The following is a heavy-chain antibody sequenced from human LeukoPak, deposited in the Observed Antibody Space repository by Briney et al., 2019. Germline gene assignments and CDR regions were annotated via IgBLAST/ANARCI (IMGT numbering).Heavy chain of an antibody. CDR1: GFTFSSYA. J-gene: IGHJ6*02. V-gene: IGHV3-23*01. Sequence: GGSLRLSCAASGFTFSSYAMSWVRQAPGKGLEWVSAISGSGGSTYYADSVKGRFTISRDNSKNTLYLQMNSLRAEDTAVYYCAKDPGRTYYYYGMDVWAKGPRSPSP. CDR3: AKDPGRTYYYYGMDV. CDR2: ISGSGGST.